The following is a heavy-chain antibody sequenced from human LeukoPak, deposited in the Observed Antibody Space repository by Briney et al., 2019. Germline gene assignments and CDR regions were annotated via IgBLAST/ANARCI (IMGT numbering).Heavy chain of an antibody. CDR3: ARMAYDYVWGSYTYYFDY. CDR1: GGSFSGYY. Sequence: QPSETLSLTCAVYGGSFSGYYWSWIRQPPGKGLEWIGYIYYSGSTNYNPSLKSRVTISVDTSKNQFSLKLSSVTAADTAVYYCARMAYDYVWGSYTYYFDYWGQGTLVTVSS. J-gene: IGHJ4*02. V-gene: IGHV4-59*01. CDR2: IYYSGST. D-gene: IGHD3-16*01.